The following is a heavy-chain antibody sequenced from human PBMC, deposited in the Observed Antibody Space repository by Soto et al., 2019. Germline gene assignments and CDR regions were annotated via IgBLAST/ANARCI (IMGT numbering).Heavy chain of an antibody. Sequence: GGSLRLSCAASGFAFSSYGMHWVRQAPGKGLEWVAVISYDGSNKYYADSVKGRFTISRDNSKNTLYLQMNSLRAEDTAVYYCAKASDRIQLWSPHFDYWGQGTLVTVSS. V-gene: IGHV3-30*18. CDR3: AKASDRIQLWSPHFDY. CDR2: ISYDGSNK. D-gene: IGHD5-18*01. CDR1: GFAFSSYG. J-gene: IGHJ4*02.